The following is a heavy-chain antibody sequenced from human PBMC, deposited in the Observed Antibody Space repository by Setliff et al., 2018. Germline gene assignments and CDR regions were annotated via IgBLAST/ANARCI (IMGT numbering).Heavy chain of an antibody. CDR1: GDSFSGYF. CDR3: TRFGDRDGIGI. CDR2: INWDGKTT. V-gene: IGHV3-20*01. Sequence: ETLSLTCAIYGDSFSGYFWSWVRQAPGKGLEWVSTINWDGKTTAYADSVKGRFTISRDNAKKFLYLHMNSLRDDDTALYHCTRFGDRDGIGIWGQGTMVTVSS. J-gene: IGHJ3*02. D-gene: IGHD1-26*01.